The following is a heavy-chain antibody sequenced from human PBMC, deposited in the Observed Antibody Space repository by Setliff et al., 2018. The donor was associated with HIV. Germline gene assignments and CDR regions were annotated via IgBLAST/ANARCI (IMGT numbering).Heavy chain of an antibody. J-gene: IGHJ3*02. D-gene: IGHD4-17*01. CDR1: GYTLTELS. Sequence: ASVKVSCKVSGYTLTELSRHWVRQAPGKGLEWIGSFDPQDDETIYAQNFQGRVTMTEDTSTDTAYMELSSLRSDDTAVYYCARGYGAFDIWGQGTMVTVSS. V-gene: IGHV1-24*01. CDR3: ARGYGAFDI. CDR2: FDPQDDET.